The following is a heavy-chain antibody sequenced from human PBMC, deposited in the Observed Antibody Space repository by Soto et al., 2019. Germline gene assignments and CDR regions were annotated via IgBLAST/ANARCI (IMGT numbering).Heavy chain of an antibody. D-gene: IGHD3-9*01. CDR3: AHKGPEDWPLDY. V-gene: IGHV2-5*02. J-gene: IGHJ4*02. Sequence: QITLKESGPTLVRPTQTLTLTCAFSGFSLSTRGVGVGWIRQPPGKALEWLAVIYWDDSKHYSPSLRSRLTITKDTSTNQVVLTMTNMDPMDTGTYYCAHKGPEDWPLDYWGQGPLVTVSS. CDR1: GFSLSTRGVG. CDR2: IYWDDSK.